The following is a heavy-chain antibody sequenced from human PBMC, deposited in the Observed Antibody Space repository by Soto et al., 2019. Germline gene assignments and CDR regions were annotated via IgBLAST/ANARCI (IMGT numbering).Heavy chain of an antibody. J-gene: IGHJ4*02. CDR1: GGTSTIYT. D-gene: IGHD1-26*01. Sequence: QVPLVQSGAELKKPGSSVKVSCEASGGTSTIYTITWVRQAPGQGLAWMGRIVPMLGITNYARNFQDRLTITADQSKGTVYMELSSLRFEDTALYYCATVKYGAGRVGVYDWGQGTQVTVSS. CDR3: ATVKYGAGRVGVYD. CDR2: IVPMLGIT. V-gene: IGHV1-69*02.